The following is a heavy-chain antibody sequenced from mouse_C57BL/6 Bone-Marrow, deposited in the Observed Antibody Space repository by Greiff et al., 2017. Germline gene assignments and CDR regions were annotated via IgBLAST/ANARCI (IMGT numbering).Heavy chain of an antibody. CDR1: GYTFTSYW. CDR2: IDPSDSDT. D-gene: IGHD1-1*01. Sequence: QVQLQQPGAELVRPGSSVKLSCKASGYTFTSYWMHWVKQRPIQGLEWIGNIDPSDSDTHYNQKFKDKATLTVDKSSSTAYMQLSSLTSEDSAVYYCVSLREGYFDVWGTGTTVTVSS. V-gene: IGHV1-52*01. CDR3: VSLREGYFDV. J-gene: IGHJ1*03.